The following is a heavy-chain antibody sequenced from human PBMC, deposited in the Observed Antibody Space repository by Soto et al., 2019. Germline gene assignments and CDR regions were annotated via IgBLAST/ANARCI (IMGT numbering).Heavy chain of an antibody. CDR3: ARSGYSFAWGY. CDR1: GFLVSSAY. Sequence: EVQLVESGGGLIPPGGSLRLSCAASGFLVSSAYMTWVRQAPGKGLEWLSMINSDGSTLYAESVKGRFTISRDNSKNRLDLQMNSLRAEDTAMYYCARSGYSFAWGYWGQGTLVIVTS. V-gene: IGHV3-53*01. D-gene: IGHD5-18*01. J-gene: IGHJ4*02. CDR2: INSDGST.